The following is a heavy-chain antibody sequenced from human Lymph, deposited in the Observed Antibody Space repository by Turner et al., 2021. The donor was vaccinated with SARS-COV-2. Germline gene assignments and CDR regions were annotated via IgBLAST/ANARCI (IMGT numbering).Heavy chain of an antibody. V-gene: IGHV3-53*02. J-gene: IGHJ3*02. CDR1: GFTVSSNS. Sequence: EVQLVETGGGLIQPGGSLRLSCEASGFTVSSNSMGWVRKAPGKGLERVSVIYIGGTTYYADSVKGRFTISRDNTKNTLYLQMNSLRAEDTAVYYCARDLGPLAFDIWGQGTMVTVSS. CDR3: ARDLGPLAFDI. CDR2: IYIGGTT.